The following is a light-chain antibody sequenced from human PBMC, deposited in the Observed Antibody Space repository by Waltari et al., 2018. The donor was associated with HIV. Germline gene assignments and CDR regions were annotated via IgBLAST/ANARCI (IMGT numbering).Light chain of an antibody. Sequence: QSVLTQPPSASGTPGQRVTIPCSGSSSNIESNYVYWYQQLPGTAPKLLIYKNSQRPSGVPDRFSGSKSGTSASLAISGLRSEDAADYYCATWDGSLSGPVFGGGTKLTVL. CDR3: ATWDGSLSGPV. CDR2: KNS. J-gene: IGLJ3*02. V-gene: IGLV1-47*01. CDR1: SSNIESNY.